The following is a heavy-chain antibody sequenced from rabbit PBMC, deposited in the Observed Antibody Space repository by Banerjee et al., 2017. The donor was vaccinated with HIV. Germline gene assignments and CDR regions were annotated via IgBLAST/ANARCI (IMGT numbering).Heavy chain of an antibody. J-gene: IGHJ4*01. D-gene: IGHD4-1*01. Sequence: LEESGGDLVKPGASLTLTCKASGIDFSSYYYMCWVRQAPGKGLEWIGCIYTGGGTTYYASWAKGPFTISKTSSTTVTLQMTSLTAADTATYFCMRYGTGWGDNLWGPGTLVTV. CDR3: MRYGTGWGDNL. CDR1: GIDFSSYYY. CDR2: IYTGGGTT. V-gene: IGHV1S40*01.